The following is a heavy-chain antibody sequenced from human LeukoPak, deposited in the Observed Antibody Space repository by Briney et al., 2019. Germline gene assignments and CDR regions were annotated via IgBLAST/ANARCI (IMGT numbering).Heavy chain of an antibody. Sequence: ASVKVSCKASGYTFTGYYMHWVRQAPGQGLEWMGWINPNSGDTNYAQKFQGRVTMTGDTSIGTAYMDLSRLTSDDTAVFYCARGDSSSYYYLEYWGQGTLVTVSS. CDR3: ARGDSSSYYYLEY. V-gene: IGHV1-2*02. CDR1: GYTFTGYY. D-gene: IGHD6-13*01. J-gene: IGHJ4*02. CDR2: INPNSGDT.